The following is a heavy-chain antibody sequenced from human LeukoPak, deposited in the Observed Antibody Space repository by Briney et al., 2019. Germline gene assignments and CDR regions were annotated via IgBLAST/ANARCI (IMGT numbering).Heavy chain of an antibody. CDR1: GGSFSDYY. J-gene: IGHJ4*02. V-gene: IGHV3-11*01. D-gene: IGHD2-2*01. CDR2: ISSSGSTI. Sequence: LSLTCAVYGGSFSDYYMSWIRQAPGKGLEWVSYISSSGSTIYYADSVKGRFTISRDNAKNSLYLQMNSLRAEDTAVYYCARGGRCSSTSCYYSPKFDYWGQGTLVTVSS. CDR3: ARGGRCSSTSCYYSPKFDY.